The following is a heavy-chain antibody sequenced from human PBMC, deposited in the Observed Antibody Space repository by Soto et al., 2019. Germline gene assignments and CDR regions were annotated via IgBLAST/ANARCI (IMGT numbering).Heavy chain of an antibody. CDR2: IYWDADK. J-gene: IGHJ6*02. V-gene: IGHV2-5*02. Sequence: QITLKEYGPTLVKPTQTLTLTCTFSGFSLSTSGVGVAWISQPPGKALEWLALIYWDADKSYRPSLESRRNITKDTSKNQVVLTMTNMDSVDTATYYCAYLPCSGGSCHWCSFSGMDVWCQGTTVTVSS. D-gene: IGHD2-15*01. CDR3: AYLPCSGGSCHWCSFSGMDV. CDR1: GFSLSTSGVG.